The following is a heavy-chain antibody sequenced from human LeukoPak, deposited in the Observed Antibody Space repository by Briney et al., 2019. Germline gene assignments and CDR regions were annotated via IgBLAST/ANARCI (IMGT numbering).Heavy chain of an antibody. V-gene: IGHV1-2*02. J-gene: IGHJ3*01. CDR1: GYTFGAHY. Sequence: GASVQVSCKASGYTFGAHYIHWLRQAPGQGLEYMGWINPTAGDTNFAEKLKGRVTLTRDTSSTTVYMEVTRLTFADTAVYYCARGMYSSSESFDVWGQGTMVVVSS. D-gene: IGHD3-22*01. CDR3: ARGMYSSSESFDV. CDR2: INPTAGDT.